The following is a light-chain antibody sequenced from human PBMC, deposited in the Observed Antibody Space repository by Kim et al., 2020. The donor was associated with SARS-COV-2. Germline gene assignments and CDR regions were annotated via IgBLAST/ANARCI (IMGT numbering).Light chain of an antibody. CDR2: DAY. CDR3: HQYGFSPDT. J-gene: IGKJ1*01. Sequence: SPGERATLSCRASQSVDSNFLAWYQHKPGQPPRLLIYDAYTRATGIPDRFSGSGSGSDFALTISRLESEDFAVYYCHQYGFSPDTFGHGTKVDIK. V-gene: IGKV3-20*01. CDR1: QSVDSNF.